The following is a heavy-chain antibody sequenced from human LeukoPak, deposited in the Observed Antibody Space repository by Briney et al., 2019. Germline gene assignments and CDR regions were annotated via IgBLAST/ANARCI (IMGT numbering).Heavy chain of an antibody. CDR2: IWYDGSNK. D-gene: IGHD4-17*01. Sequence: GRSLRLSCAASGFTFSSYGMHWVRQAPGKGLEWVAVIWYDGSNKYYADPVKGRFTISRDNSKNTLYLQMNSLRAEDTAVYYCARGHYGDYVLDYWGQGTLVTVSS. V-gene: IGHV3-33*01. J-gene: IGHJ4*02. CDR1: GFTFSSYG. CDR3: ARGHYGDYVLDY.